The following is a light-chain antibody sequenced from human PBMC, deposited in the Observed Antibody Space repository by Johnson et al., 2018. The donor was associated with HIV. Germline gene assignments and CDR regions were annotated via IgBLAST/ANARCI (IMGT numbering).Light chain of an antibody. Sequence: QLVLTQPPSVSAAPGQKVTISCSGSSPNIGNNYVSWYQELPGTALKLLIYENNKRPSGIPNRFSGSKPATSATLGITGPHTGAEAGYYCGTWDSSLSAYVFVTGTKVTAL. CDR2: ENN. CDR3: GTWDSSLSAYV. CDR1: SPNIGNNY. V-gene: IGLV1-51*02. J-gene: IGLJ1*01.